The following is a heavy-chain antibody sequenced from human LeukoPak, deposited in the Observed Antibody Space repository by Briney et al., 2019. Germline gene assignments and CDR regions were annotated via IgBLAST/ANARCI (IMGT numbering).Heavy chain of an antibody. CDR1: GFTFSSYE. CDR2: ISSSGSTI. V-gene: IGHV3-48*03. Sequence: GGPLRLSCAASGFTFSSYEKNWVRQAPGKGLEWVSYISSSGSTIYYADSVKGRFTISRDNAKNSLYLQMNSLRAEDTAVYYCARNGGLKKGYGMDVWGQGTTVTVSS. CDR3: ARNGGLKKGYGMDV. D-gene: IGHD3-10*01. J-gene: IGHJ6*02.